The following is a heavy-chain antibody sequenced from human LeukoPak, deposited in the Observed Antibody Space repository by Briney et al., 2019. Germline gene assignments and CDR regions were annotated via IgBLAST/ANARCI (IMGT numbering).Heavy chain of an antibody. CDR3: ARDFGELPLYYYYMDV. CDR2: INPNSGGT. Sequence: GASVKVSCKASGYTFTGYYMHWVRQAPGQGLEWMGWINPNSGGTNYAQKFQGRVTMTRDTSISTAYMELSRLRSDDTAVYYCARDFGELPLYYYYMDVWGKGTTVTISS. D-gene: IGHD3-10*01. CDR1: GYTFTGYY. V-gene: IGHV1-2*02. J-gene: IGHJ6*03.